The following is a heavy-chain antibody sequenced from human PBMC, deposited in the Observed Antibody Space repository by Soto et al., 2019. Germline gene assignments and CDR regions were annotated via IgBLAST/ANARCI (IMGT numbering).Heavy chain of an antibody. CDR2: ISGSGGST. D-gene: IGHD4-17*01. V-gene: IGHV3-23*01. CDR3: AKDPRPFSSAVTTSDY. J-gene: IGHJ4*02. CDR1: GFTFSSYA. Sequence: GGSLRLSCAASGFTFSSYAMSWVRQAPGKGLEWVSAISGSGGSTYYADSVKGRFTISRDNSKNTLYLQMNSLRAEDTAVYYCAKDPRPFSSAVTTSDYWGQGTLVTVSS.